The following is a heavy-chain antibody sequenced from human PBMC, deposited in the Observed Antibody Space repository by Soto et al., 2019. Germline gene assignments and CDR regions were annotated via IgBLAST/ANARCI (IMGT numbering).Heavy chain of an antibody. CDR1: GYTFTSYA. V-gene: IGHV1-3*01. Sequence: ASVKISCKASGYTFTSYAMHWVRQAPGQRLEWMGWINAGNGNTKYSQKFQGRVTITRDTSASTAYMELSSLRSEDTAVYYCARESITGTTFWFDPWGQGTLVTVSX. CDR3: ARESITGTTFWFDP. J-gene: IGHJ5*02. D-gene: IGHD1-7*01. CDR2: INAGNGNT.